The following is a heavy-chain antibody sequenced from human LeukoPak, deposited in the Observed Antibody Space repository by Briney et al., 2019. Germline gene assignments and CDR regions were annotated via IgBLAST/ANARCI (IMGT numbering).Heavy chain of an antibody. V-gene: IGHV3-23*01. CDR1: GFTFSNYA. D-gene: IGHD6-6*01. Sequence: GGALRLSCAASGFTFSNYAISWVRQAPGKGVERVPPISGGADSTFYADSVKGRFTISRDNSKNTLYLQMNSLRAEDTAVYYCAKDLIGSSLAPGPFGYWGQGTLVTVSS. CDR2: ISGGADST. J-gene: IGHJ4*02. CDR3: AKDLIGSSLAPGPFGY.